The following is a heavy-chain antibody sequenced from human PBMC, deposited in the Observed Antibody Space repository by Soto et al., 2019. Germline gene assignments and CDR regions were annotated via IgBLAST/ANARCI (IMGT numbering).Heavy chain of an antibody. D-gene: IGHD6-19*01. Sequence: ASVKVSCKASGYAFTGYSMHSVRQAPGQGLEWMGWINTNSGGTNNAQKFQGRVTMTEDTSTDTAYMELSSLRSEDTAVYYCATAGYSSGRAFDIWGQGTMVTVSS. J-gene: IGHJ3*02. V-gene: IGHV1-2*02. CDR1: GYAFTGYS. CDR2: INTNSGGT. CDR3: ATAGYSSGRAFDI.